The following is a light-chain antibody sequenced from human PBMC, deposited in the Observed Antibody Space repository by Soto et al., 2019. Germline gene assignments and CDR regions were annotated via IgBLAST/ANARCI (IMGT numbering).Light chain of an antibody. CDR2: AAS. J-gene: IGKJ4*01. CDR1: QGISNW. Sequence: DIQITQSPSSVSASVGDRVTITCRTSQGISNWSAWYQQKPGKATKLLINAASGLQRGGPSRFSGSGFGPDFARTISSLQPKDLATYYYQQSNGFPRNFGGGTKV. V-gene: IGKV1-12*01. CDR3: QQSNGFPRN.